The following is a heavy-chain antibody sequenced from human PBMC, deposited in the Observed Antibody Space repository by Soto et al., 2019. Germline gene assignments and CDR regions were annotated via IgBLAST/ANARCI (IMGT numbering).Heavy chain of an antibody. J-gene: IGHJ6*02. CDR1: GFTLSNAW. V-gene: IGHV3-15*07. CDR3: VRENYYYGMDV. CDR2: IKSKTDGGTT. Sequence: GGSLRLSCAASGFTLSNAWMNWVRQASGKGVEWAGRIKSKTDGGTTDYPDSLRGRFTISRDNSKNTVYLQVSSLRVDDTAMYYCVRENYYYGMDVWGQGTAVTVSS.